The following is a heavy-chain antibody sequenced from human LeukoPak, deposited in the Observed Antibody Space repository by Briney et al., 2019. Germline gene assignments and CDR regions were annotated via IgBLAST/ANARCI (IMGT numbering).Heavy chain of an antibody. V-gene: IGHV4-30-4*01. CDR3: ARIQGTSGYGWSHFDY. D-gene: IGHD6-25*01. J-gene: IGHJ4*02. CDR1: GGSINSGDNY. Sequence: PSETLSLTCTVSGGSINSGDNYWRCIRQPPGKGLEWIGFIYYRGTTYYSPSLRSRLSISIDTSRNQFSLELKSVTAADTAVYSCARIQGTSGYGWSHFDYWGQGLLVTVSS. CDR2: IYYRGTT.